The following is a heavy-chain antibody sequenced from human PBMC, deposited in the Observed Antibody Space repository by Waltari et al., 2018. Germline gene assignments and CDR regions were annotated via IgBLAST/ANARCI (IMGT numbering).Heavy chain of an antibody. CDR3: AKDRYGDREFDY. J-gene: IGHJ4*02. D-gene: IGHD4-17*01. Sequence: EVQLLESGGGLVQPGGSLRLSCAASGFTFSSYAMSWVRQAPGKGLEWVSAISGSGGSTYYADAVKGRFTISRDNSKNTLYLQMNSLRAEDTAVYYCAKDRYGDREFDYWGQGTLVTVSS. CDR1: GFTFSSYA. V-gene: IGHV3-23*01. CDR2: ISGSGGST.